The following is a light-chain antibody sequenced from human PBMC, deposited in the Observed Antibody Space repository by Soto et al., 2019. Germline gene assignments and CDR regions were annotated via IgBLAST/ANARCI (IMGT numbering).Light chain of an antibody. CDR1: QSINSW. J-gene: IGKJ2*01. CDR3: QQYNSYSYT. CDR2: RAS. V-gene: IGKV1-5*03. Sequence: DTQMTQSPSTLSASVGDTVTITCRASQSINSWLAWYQQKPGKAPNLLIHRASTLQSGVPSRFSGSGSGTEFTLTISSLQPDDFATYYCQQYNSYSYTFGQGTKLEIK.